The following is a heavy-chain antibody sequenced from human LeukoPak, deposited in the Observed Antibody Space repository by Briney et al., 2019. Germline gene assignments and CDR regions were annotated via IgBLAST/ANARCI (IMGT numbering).Heavy chain of an antibody. CDR1: GFTFSSYA. J-gene: IGHJ4*02. CDR2: ISGSGGST. D-gene: IGHD4/OR15-4a*01. V-gene: IGHV3-23*01. Sequence: GGSLRLSCAASGFTFSSYAMSWVRQAPGKWLEWVSAISGSGGSTYYADSVKGRFTISRDNSKNTLYLQMNSLRAEDTAVYYCAKDSGTAMVLYYFDYWGQGTLVTVSS. CDR3: AKDSGTAMVLYYFDY.